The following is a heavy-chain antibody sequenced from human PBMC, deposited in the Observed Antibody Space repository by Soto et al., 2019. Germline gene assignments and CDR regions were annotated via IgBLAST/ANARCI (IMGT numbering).Heavy chain of an antibody. V-gene: IGHV4-61*01. CDR1: GGSVSSGNYY. D-gene: IGHD3-22*01. CDR2: IYRSGST. CDR3: ARSYDRSGYYYYAMDV. Sequence: QVQLQESGPGLVKPSETLSLTCTVSGGSVSSGNYYWNWIRQTPEKGLEWIGYIYRSGSTKYNPSLKSRVTISLDTSKNQFSLKLGSVTAADTAVYYCARSYDRSGYYYYAMDVWGQGTTVTVSS. J-gene: IGHJ6*02.